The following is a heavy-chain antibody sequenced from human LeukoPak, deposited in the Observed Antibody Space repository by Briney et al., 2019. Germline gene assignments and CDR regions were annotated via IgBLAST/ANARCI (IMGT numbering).Heavy chain of an antibody. CDR3: AKGLITGVGPYMGYHYYMDV. J-gene: IGHJ6*03. D-gene: IGHD3-10*01. Sequence: SETLSLTCAVSGGSISSYYWSWIRQPAGKGLEWIGRIYTSGSTNYNPSLKSRVTMSVDTSKNQFSLKLSSVTAADTGVYYCAKGLITGVGPYMGYHYYMDVWGKGATVTVSS. CDR1: GGSISSYY. V-gene: IGHV4-4*07. CDR2: IYTSGST.